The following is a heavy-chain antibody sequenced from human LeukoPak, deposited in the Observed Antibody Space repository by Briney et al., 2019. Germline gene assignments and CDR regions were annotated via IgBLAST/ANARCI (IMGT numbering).Heavy chain of an antibody. CDR2: ISGSGDNT. D-gene: IGHD1-26*01. CDR3: AKMKGHPLPKYYMDV. Sequence: PGGSLRLSCAASGFTFSSYAMSWVRQAPGKGLEWVSGISGSGDNTLYADSVKGRLTISRDNSKNTLYLEMNSLRAEDTAIYYCAKMKGHPLPKYYMDVWGQGTTVTVSS. CDR1: GFTFSSYA. J-gene: IGHJ6*01. V-gene: IGHV3-23*01.